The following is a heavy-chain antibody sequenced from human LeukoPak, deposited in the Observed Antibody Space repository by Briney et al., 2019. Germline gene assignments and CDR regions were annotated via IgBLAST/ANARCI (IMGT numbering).Heavy chain of an antibody. V-gene: IGHV3-74*01. Sequence: GGSLGLSCAASGFTFSSYWMHWVRQAPGKGLVWVSRIDSDGSTTRYADSVKGRFTVSRDNAKNTLYLQMNSLRAEDTAVYYCARDTMLGMGNPWGQGTLVTVSS. J-gene: IGHJ5*02. CDR2: IDSDGSTT. D-gene: IGHD3-10*02. CDR1: GFTFSSYW. CDR3: ARDTMLGMGNP.